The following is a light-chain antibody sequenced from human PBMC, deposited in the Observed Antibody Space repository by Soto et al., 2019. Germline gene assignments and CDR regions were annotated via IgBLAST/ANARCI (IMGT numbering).Light chain of an antibody. Sequence: DIVLTQSPGTLSLSPGERATLSCRASQSVASSHLAWYRQKPGQTTRLLIYDASSRAAGIPDRISAGGSGTDFPLTISRLEPEDVPVDYCQRYGNSPITVGQGTRLQI. J-gene: IGKJ5*01. CDR2: DAS. V-gene: IGKV3-20*01. CDR3: QRYGNSPIT. CDR1: QSVASSH.